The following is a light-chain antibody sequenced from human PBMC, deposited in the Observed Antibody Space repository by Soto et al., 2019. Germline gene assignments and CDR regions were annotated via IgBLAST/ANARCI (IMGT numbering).Light chain of an antibody. V-gene: IGLV2-8*01. CDR1: SGDVGGYNY. J-gene: IGLJ3*02. CDR2: EVN. Sequence: QSALTQPPSASGSPGQSVAISCSGTSGDVGGYNYVSWYQQHPGKAPKLIIYEVNKRPSGVPDRFSGSQSGNTASLTVSGLQAEDEADYYCSSHAAGGVFGGGTKVTVL. CDR3: SSHAAGGV.